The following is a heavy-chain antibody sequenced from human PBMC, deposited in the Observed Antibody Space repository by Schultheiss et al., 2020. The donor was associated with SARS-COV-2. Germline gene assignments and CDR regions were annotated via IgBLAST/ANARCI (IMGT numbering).Heavy chain of an antibody. V-gene: IGHV3-21*06. J-gene: IGHJ6*03. CDR1: AITFSSYS. CDR2: ISSRSTYI. D-gene: IGHD2-15*01. Sequence: GGSLRLSCAASAITFSSYSFNWVRQAPGKGLEWVSSISSRSTYIYYADSVKGRLTISRDNAKDTLYLQMSSLRAEDTAVYYCARIVGPATYYYYMDVWGGGTTVTVSS. CDR3: ARIVGPATYYYYMDV.